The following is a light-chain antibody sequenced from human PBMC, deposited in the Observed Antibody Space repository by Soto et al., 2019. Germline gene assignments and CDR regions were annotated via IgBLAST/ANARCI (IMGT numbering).Light chain of an antibody. CDR1: QSISSSY. V-gene: IGKV3-20*01. Sequence: EIVLTQSPGTLSLFPGERATPSCRASQSISSSYLAWYQQKPGQAPRLLIHGASNRATGIPDRFSGAGSGTDFTLTISRLEPEDFAVYYCHQYGSAPAWTFGQGTKMEIK. J-gene: IGKJ1*01. CDR3: HQYGSAPAWT. CDR2: GAS.